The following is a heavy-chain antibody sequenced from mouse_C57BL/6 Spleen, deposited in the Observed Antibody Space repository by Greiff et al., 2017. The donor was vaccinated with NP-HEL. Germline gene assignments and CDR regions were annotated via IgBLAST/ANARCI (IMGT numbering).Heavy chain of an antibody. CDR1: GYTFTSYW. V-gene: IGHV1-69*01. D-gene: IGHD1-1*01. CDR2: IDPSDSYT. Sequence: QVQLQQSGAELVMPGASVKLSCKASGYTFTSYWMHWVKQRPGQGLEWIGEIDPSDSYTNYNQKFKGKSTLTVDKSSSTAYMQLSSLTSEDSAVYYCARGYRSYVAYWGQGTLVTVSA. J-gene: IGHJ3*01. CDR3: ARGYRSYVAY.